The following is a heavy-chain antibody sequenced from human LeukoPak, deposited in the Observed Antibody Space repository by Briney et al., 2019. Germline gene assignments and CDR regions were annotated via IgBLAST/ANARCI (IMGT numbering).Heavy chain of an antibody. D-gene: IGHD3-22*01. CDR3: AKDGGVGYYNGSGGHWYFDL. Sequence: SQTLSLTRTVSGGSISSGSYYWSWIRQPAGKGLEWIGRIYTSGSTNYNPSLKSRVTISVDTSKNQFSLKLSSVTAADTAVYYCAKDGGVGYYNGSGGHWYFDLWARATLVRVPS. J-gene: IGHJ2*01. V-gene: IGHV4-61*02. CDR2: IYTSGST. CDR1: GGSISSGSYY.